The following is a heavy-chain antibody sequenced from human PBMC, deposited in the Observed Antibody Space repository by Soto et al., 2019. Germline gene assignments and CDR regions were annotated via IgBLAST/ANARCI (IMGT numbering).Heavy chain of an antibody. CDR2: IKQDGSEK. D-gene: IGHD3-9*01. J-gene: IGHJ6*02. V-gene: IGHV3-7*01. CDR1: GVTFSSYW. CDR3: ARDKADILTGYYLYYYYGMDV. Sequence: GGSLRLSCAASGVTFSSYWMSWVRQAPGKGLEWVANIKQDGSEKYYVDSVKGRSTISRDNAKNSLYLQMNSLRAEDTAAYYCARDKADILTGYYLYYYYGMDVWGQGTTVTVSS.